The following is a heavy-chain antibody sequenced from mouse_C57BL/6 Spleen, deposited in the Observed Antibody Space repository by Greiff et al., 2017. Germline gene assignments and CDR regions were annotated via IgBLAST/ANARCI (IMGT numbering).Heavy chain of an antibody. Sequence: QVTLKVSGPGILQPSQTLSLTCSFSGFSLSTFGMGVGWIRQPSGKGLEWLAHIWWDDDKYYNPALKSRLTISKDTSKNQVFLKIANVDTADTATYYCARSLTTVVAEVYAMDYWGQGTSVTVSS. D-gene: IGHD1-1*01. V-gene: IGHV8-8*01. J-gene: IGHJ4*01. CDR2: IWWDDDK. CDR3: ARSLTTVVAEVYAMDY. CDR1: GFSLSTFGMG.